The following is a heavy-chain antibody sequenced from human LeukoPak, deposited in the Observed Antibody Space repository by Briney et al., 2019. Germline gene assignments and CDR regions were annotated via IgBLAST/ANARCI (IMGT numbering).Heavy chain of an antibody. CDR3: ARGRLGVSGYKDYLDY. D-gene: IGHD5-12*01. CDR1: GYILTNYG. J-gene: IGHJ4*02. V-gene: IGHV1-18*01. CDR2: INTYNGET. Sequence: ASVKVSCSSSGYILTNYGIYWVRQAPGQGLEWMGWINTYNGETDYAKNFQGRVNMTTDTSTSTAYMDLMSLTSDDTAVYYCARGRLGVSGYKDYLDYWGQGTLVTVSS.